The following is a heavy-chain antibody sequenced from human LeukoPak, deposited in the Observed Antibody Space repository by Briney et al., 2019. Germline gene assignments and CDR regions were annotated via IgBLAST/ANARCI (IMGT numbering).Heavy chain of an antibody. D-gene: IGHD6-13*01. J-gene: IGHJ4*02. V-gene: IGHV1-18*01. Sequence: ASVKVSCKASGYTFTDYGFSWVRQAPGQGLEWMGWISAYNGNTNYAQKLQGRVTMTTDTSTSIAYMELRSLRSDDTAVYYCARDEGVAAAATFDYWGQGTLVTVSS. CDR3: ARDEGVAAAATFDY. CDR1: GYTFTDYG. CDR2: ISAYNGNT.